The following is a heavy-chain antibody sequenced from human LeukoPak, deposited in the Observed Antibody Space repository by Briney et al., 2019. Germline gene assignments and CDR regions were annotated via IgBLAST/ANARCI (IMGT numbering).Heavy chain of an antibody. CDR3: AGGGTYGGGADY. Sequence: PSETLSLTCTVSGGSFSSYYWSWIRQPPGKGLEWLGYISNSGSTNYNPSLKSRVTISVDTSKNQVSLKLNSVTAADTAVYYCAGGGTYGGGADYWGQGTLVTVSS. D-gene: IGHD1-26*01. V-gene: IGHV4-59*01. CDR2: ISNSGST. CDR1: GGSFSSYY. J-gene: IGHJ4*02.